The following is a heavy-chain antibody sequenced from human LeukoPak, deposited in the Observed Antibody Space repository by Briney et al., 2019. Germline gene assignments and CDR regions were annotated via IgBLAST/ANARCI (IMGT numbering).Heavy chain of an antibody. CDR3: GGDRDCSSTSCRPGPYFDY. CDR1: GFSISSYY. CDR2: IYTTGST. D-gene: IGHD2-2*01. J-gene: IGHJ4*02. V-gene: IGHV4-4*07. Sequence: PSETLSLTCTVSGFSISSYYWSWIRQPPGKGLEGIGRIYTTGSTNYNPSLSNRVTVSVDTSNNEFSLKLTAVTAGDTPVYYCGGDRDCSSTSCRPGPYFDYWGQGILVTVSS.